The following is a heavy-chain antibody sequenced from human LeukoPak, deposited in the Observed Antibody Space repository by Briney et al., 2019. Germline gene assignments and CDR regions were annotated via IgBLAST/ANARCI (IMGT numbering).Heavy chain of an antibody. CDR2: IYHSGST. D-gene: IGHD3-10*01. Sequence: SETLSLTCTVSGYSISSGYYWGWIRQPPGKGLEWIGSIYHSGSTYYNPSLKSRVTISVDTSKNQFSLKLSSVTAADSAVYFCARVTLFRGAQIDSWGQGTLVTVSS. J-gene: IGHJ4*02. CDR3: ARVTLFRGAQIDS. CDR1: GYSISSGYY. V-gene: IGHV4-38-2*02.